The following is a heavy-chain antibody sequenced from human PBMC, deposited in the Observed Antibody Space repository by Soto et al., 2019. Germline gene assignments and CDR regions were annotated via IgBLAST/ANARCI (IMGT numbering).Heavy chain of an antibody. D-gene: IGHD3-9*01. CDR1: GDSSSRGAYY. J-gene: IGHJ5*02. CDR2: ISNSGRT. Sequence: TLSLTCTVSGDSSSRGAYYWTWIRKHPVKGLEWIGYISNSGRTYYNPSLKSRVTISVDTSKNQFSLKLSSVTAADTAVYYCARLTMDYDILTGYYRGGPAFDPWGQGTLVTVSS. CDR3: ARLTMDYDILTGYYRGGPAFDP. V-gene: IGHV4-30-4*08.